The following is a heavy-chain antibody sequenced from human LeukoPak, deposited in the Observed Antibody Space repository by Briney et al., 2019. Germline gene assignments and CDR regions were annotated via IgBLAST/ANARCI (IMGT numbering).Heavy chain of an antibody. CDR2: ITASGTET. CDR1: GFTFSSYA. D-gene: IGHD4-17*01. V-gene: IGHV3-23*01. J-gene: IGHJ4*02. Sequence: GGSLRLSCAASGFTFSSYAMSWVRQAPGKGLDWVSVITASGTETYYADSVKGRFTISRDYSKNTLYLQMNSLRAEDTAVYYCAKDDSTVTTYYWGQGTLVTVSS. CDR3: AKDDSTVTTYY.